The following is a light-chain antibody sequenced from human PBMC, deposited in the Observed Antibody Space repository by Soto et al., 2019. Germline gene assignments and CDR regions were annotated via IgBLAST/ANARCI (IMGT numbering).Light chain of an antibody. CDR1: SRDVGGYHY. CDR2: DVS. J-gene: IGLJ2*01. Sequence: QSVLPQPASVSGSPGQSLTISCTGTSRDVGGYHYVSWYQQHPGKAPKRMIYDVSHRPSGVSNRFSGSKSGNTASLTIAGLQAEDEADYYCISYTSSSPLVFGGGTKVTVL. CDR3: ISYTSSSPLV. V-gene: IGLV2-14*01.